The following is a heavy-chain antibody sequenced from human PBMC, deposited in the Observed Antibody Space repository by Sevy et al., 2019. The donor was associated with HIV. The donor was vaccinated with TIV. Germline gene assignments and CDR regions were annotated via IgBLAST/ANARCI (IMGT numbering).Heavy chain of an antibody. CDR3: ARDGGTLTVPGSFDI. Sequence: SETLSLTCSVSGDSITSGAFSWNWIRQPPEKGLEWIGYIYHTGNTYYSPSLKSRLTISVDRSKNQFSLNLTSVTAADTAVYYCARDGGTLTVPGSFDIWGQGTMVTVSS. J-gene: IGHJ3*02. CDR2: IYHTGNT. D-gene: IGHD3-9*01. V-gene: IGHV4-30-2*01. CDR1: GDSITSGAFS.